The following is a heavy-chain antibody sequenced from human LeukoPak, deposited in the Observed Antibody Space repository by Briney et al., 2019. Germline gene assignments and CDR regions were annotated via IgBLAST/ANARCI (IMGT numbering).Heavy chain of an antibody. Sequence: SVKVSCKASGGTXSSYAISWVRQAPGQGLEWMGGIIPIFGTANYAQKFQGRVTITADESTSTAYMELSSLRSEDTAVYYCARLPRGSYLGYYYYYYGMDVWGQGTTVTVSS. CDR2: IIPIFGTA. CDR3: ARLPRGSYLGYYYYYYGMDV. CDR1: GGTXSSYA. V-gene: IGHV1-69*13. D-gene: IGHD1-26*01. J-gene: IGHJ6*02.